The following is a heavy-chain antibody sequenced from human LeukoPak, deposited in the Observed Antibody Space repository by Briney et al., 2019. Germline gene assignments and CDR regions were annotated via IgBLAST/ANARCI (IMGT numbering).Heavy chain of an antibody. V-gene: IGHV4-39*02. Sequence: SETLSLTCTVSGGSISSYYWGWIRQPPGKGLEWIGSIYYSGSTHYNPSLKSRVTISVDTSKNHFSLKLSSVTAADTAVYYCARGASGRGAFDIWGQGTMVTVSS. CDR3: ARGASGRGAFDI. J-gene: IGHJ3*02. CDR1: GGSISSYY. CDR2: IYYSGST. D-gene: IGHD1-26*01.